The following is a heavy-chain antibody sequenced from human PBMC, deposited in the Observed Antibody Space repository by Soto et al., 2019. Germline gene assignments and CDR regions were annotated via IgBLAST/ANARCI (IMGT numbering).Heavy chain of an antibody. D-gene: IGHD4-17*01. J-gene: IGHJ4*02. CDR1: GFTFSSYA. CDR2: ISYDGSNK. CDR3: ARDAPLYDYQNPPFDY. Sequence: GGSLRLSCAASGFTFSSYAMHWVRQAPGKGLEWVAVISYDGSNKYYADSVKGRFTISRDNSKNTLYLQMNSLRAEDTAVYYCARDAPLYDYQNPPFDYRGQGTLVTVSS. V-gene: IGHV3-30-3*01.